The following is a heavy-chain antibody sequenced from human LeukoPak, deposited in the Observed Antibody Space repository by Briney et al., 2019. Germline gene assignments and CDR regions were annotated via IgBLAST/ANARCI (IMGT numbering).Heavy chain of an antibody. CDR1: GYTLTELS. J-gene: IGHJ4*02. CDR2: FDPEDGET. D-gene: IGHD2-21*02. CDR3: ATDVTTATPKGFDY. V-gene: IGHV1-24*01. Sequence: ASVKVSCKVSGYTLTELSMHWVRQAPGKGREWMGGFDPEDGETIYAQKFQGRVTMTEDTSTDTAYMELSSLRSEDTAVYYCATDVTTATPKGFDYWGQGTLVTVSS.